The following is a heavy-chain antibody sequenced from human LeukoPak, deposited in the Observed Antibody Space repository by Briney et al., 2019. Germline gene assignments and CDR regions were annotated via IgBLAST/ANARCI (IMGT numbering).Heavy chain of an antibody. V-gene: IGHV3-33*01. Sequence: GGSLRLSCAASGFTFSSYGMHWVRQAPGKGLEWVAVIWYDGSNKYYADSVKGRFTISRDNSKNTLYPQMNSLRAEDTAVYYCARDQGEIWFGELLVQINYWGQGTLVTVSS. D-gene: IGHD3-10*01. CDR1: GFTFSSYG. CDR2: IWYDGSNK. CDR3: ARDQGEIWFGELLVQINY. J-gene: IGHJ4*02.